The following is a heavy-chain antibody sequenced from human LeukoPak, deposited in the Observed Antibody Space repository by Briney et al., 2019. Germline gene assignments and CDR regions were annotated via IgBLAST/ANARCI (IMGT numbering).Heavy chain of an antibody. CDR3: ARDKGGYGAFDI. CDR1: GFTFSSYS. CDR2: ISSSSSYI. V-gene: IGHV3-21*01. J-gene: IGHJ3*02. Sequence: TGGSLRLSCAASGFTFSSYSMNWVRQAPGEGLGWVSSISSSSSYIYYADSVKGRFTISRDNAKNSLYLQMNSLRAEDTAVYYCARDKGGYGAFDIWGQGTMVTVSS. D-gene: IGHD3-22*01.